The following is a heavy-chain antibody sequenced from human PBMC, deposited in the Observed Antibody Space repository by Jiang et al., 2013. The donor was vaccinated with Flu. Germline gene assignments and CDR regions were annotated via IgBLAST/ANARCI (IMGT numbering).Heavy chain of an antibody. D-gene: IGHD2-21*01. V-gene: IGHV3-9*01. J-gene: IGHJ3*02. CDR2: SGSI. CDR3: AKEVWDAFDI. Sequence: SGSIGYADSVKGRFTISRDNAKNSLYLQMNSLRAEDTALYYCAKEVWDAFDIWGQGTMVTVSS.